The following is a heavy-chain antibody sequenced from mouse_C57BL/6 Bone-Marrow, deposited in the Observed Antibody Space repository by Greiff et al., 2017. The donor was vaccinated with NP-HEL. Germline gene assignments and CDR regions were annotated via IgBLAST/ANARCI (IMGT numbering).Heavy chain of an antibody. V-gene: IGHV1-64*01. J-gene: IGHJ3*01. D-gene: IGHD1-1*01. CDR1: GYTFTSYW. CDR3: ARSGFYYYGSSYVWFAY. CDR2: IHPNSGST. Sequence: QVQLQQSGAELVKPGASVKLSCKASGYTFTSYWMHWVKQRPGQGLEWIGMIHPNSGSTNYNEKFKSKATLTVDKSSSTAYMQLSSLTSEDSAVYYCARSGFYYYGSSYVWFAYWGQGTLVTVSA.